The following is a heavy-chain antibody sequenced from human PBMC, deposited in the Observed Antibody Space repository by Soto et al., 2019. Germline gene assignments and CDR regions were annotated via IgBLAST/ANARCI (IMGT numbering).Heavy chain of an antibody. CDR3: ARGQVTVYSGSPEAAFDI. V-gene: IGHV3-48*03. J-gene: IGHJ3*02. CDR1: GFTFSIYD. CDR2: IRYSGGTI. Sequence: PXESLRLSCAASGFTFSIYDMNWVRQAPDKGLEWVSYIRYSGGTIYHAESVKGRFTISRDNAKNTLYLQMNSLRAEDTAVYYCARGQVTVYSGSPEAAFDIWGQGTMVTVSS. D-gene: IGHD1-26*01.